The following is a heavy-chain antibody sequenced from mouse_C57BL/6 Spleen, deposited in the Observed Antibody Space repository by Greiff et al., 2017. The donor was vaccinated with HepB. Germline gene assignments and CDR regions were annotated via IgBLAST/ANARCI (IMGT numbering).Heavy chain of an antibody. J-gene: IGHJ3*01. CDR2: IYPGDGDT. D-gene: IGHD2-1*01. CDR1: GYAFSSSW. Sequence: VQLQQSGPELVKPGASVKISCKASGYAFSSSWMNWVKQRPGKGLEWIGRIYPGDGDTNYNGKFKGKATLTADKSSSTAYMQLSSLTSEDSAVYFCARGRDGNPAWFAYWGQGTLVTVSA. CDR3: ARGRDGNPAWFAY. V-gene: IGHV1-82*01.